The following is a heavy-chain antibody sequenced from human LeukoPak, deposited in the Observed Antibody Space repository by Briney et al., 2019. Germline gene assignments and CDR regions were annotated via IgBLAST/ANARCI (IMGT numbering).Heavy chain of an antibody. J-gene: IGHJ5*02. V-gene: IGHV3-30*04. CDR3: ARDIGEYWVVVIMNWFDP. CDR2: ISYDGSNK. CDR1: GFTFSSYA. D-gene: IGHD3-22*01. Sequence: GGSLRLSCAASGFTFSSYAMHWVRQAPGKGLEWVAVISYDGSNKYYADSVKGRFTISRDNSKNTLYLQMNSLRAEDTAVYYCARDIGEYWVVVIMNWFDPWGQGTLVTVSS.